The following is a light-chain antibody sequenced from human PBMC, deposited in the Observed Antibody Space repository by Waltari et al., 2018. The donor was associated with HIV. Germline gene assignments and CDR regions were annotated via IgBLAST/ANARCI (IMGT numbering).Light chain of an antibody. CDR3: RSYTTSNIYV. CDR2: DVL. J-gene: IGLJ1*01. CDR1: SSDDGGNNF. Sequence: QSALTQPPSVSGFPGQSITISCTGTSSDDGGNNFVSWYQQHPGKAPKLMIYDVLNQPSGVSNRFAGSKSDNTASLTISGLQAEDEAYYYCRSYTTSNIYVFGTGTKVTVL. V-gene: IGLV2-14*03.